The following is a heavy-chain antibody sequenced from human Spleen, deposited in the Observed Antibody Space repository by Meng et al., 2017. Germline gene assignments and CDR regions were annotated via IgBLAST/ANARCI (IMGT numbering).Heavy chain of an antibody. CDR1: GFTFSSYA. J-gene: IGHJ4*02. CDR3: AREGRIAAAGYLDY. V-gene: IGHV3-23*01. CDR2: ISGSGGST. Sequence: GESLKISCAASGFTFSSYAMSWVRQAPGKGLEWVSAISGSGGSTYYADSVKGRFTISRDNSKNSLYLQMNSLRAEDTAVYYCAREGRIAAAGYLDYWGQGTLVTVSS. D-gene: IGHD6-13*01.